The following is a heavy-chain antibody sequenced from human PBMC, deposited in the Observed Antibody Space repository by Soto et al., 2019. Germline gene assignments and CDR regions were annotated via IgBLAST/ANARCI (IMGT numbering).Heavy chain of an antibody. J-gene: IGHJ3*02. Sequence: DVQLLESGGGLVNPGGSLRLSCATSGFTFSSYSMDWVRQAPGKGLEWFSSINPTSRYVFYADSVRGRFTISRDYAENSLHLQMNGLRGEDTAVYYCARHETRLTGDGFDIWGRGTLVTVSS. CDR2: INPTSRYV. CDR1: GFTFSSYS. CDR3: ARHETRLTGDGFDI. D-gene: IGHD3-9*01. V-gene: IGHV3-21*01.